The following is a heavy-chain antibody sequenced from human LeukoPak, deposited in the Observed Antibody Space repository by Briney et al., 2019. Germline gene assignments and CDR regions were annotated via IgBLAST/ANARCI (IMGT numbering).Heavy chain of an antibody. J-gene: IGHJ6*02. V-gene: IGHV4-59*01. CDR3: ARGVYNWNPPGYYYYGMDV. Sequence: SETLSLTCTVSGGSISSYYWSCIRQPPGKGLEWIGYIYYSGSTNYNPSLKSRVTISVDTSKNQFSLKLSSVTAADTAVYYCARGVYNWNPPGYYYYGMDVWGQGTTVTVSS. CDR1: GGSISSYY. D-gene: IGHD1-20*01. CDR2: IYYSGST.